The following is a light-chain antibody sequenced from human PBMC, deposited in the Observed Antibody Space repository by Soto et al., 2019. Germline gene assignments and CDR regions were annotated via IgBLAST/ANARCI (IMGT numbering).Light chain of an antibody. CDR1: QSINSNY. CDR3: QQYGGSPPT. CDR2: GAS. V-gene: IGKV3-20*01. J-gene: IGKJ4*01. Sequence: EIVLTQSPGTLSWSPGERATLSCRASQSINSNYLAWYQQKPGQAPRLLIYGASSRATGIPDRFSGSGSGTDFTLTISRLEPEDFAVYHCQQYGGSPPTFGGGTKVEIK.